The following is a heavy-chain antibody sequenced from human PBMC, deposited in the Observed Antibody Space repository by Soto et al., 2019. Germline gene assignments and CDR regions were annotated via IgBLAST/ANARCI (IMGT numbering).Heavy chain of an antibody. CDR2: ISYSGST. Sequence: QVQLQESGPRLVKPSQTLSLTCSVSGGSVTSGDYYWNWIRQPPGKGLEWIGYISYSGSTYYNPSLKTRVTISLDTSKNQFSLNLNSVTDADTAVYYCARALTGYSYGPGEVYWGQGALVTVSS. CDR1: GGSVTSGDYY. V-gene: IGHV4-30-4*01. D-gene: IGHD5-18*01. J-gene: IGHJ4*02. CDR3: ARALTGYSYGPGEVY.